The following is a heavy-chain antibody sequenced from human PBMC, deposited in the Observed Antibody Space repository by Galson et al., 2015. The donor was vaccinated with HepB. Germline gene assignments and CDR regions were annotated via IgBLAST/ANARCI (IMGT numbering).Heavy chain of an antibody. Sequence: SLRLSCAASGFTFSSYGMHWVRQAPGKGLEWVAFIRYDGSNKYYADSVKGRFTISRDNSKNTLYLQMDSLRAEDTAVYYCAKDLIAATIKWYFDDWGQGTLVTVSS. CDR3: AKDLIAATIKWYFDD. J-gene: IGHJ4*02. CDR1: GFTFSSYG. D-gene: IGHD5-12*01. V-gene: IGHV3-30*02. CDR2: IRYDGSNK.